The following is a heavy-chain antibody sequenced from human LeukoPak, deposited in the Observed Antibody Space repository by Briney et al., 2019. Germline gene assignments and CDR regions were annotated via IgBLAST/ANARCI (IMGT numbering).Heavy chain of an antibody. D-gene: IGHD6-19*01. V-gene: IGHV3-74*01. CDR1: GFTFSNYD. Sequence: GGSLRLSCAASGFTFSNYDMHWVRQAPGKGLVWVSRINNDGSSTTYADSVKGRFTISRDTAKNTLFLQMNSLRDEDTAVYYCRAVAGPDDFWGQGTLVSVSS. CDR2: INNDGSST. J-gene: IGHJ4*02. CDR3: RAVAGPDDF.